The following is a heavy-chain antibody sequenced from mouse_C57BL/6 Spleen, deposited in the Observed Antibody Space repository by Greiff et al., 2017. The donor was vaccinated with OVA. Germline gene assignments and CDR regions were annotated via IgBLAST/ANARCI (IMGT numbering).Heavy chain of an antibody. CDR1: GYSFTGYY. CDR2: INPSTGGT. J-gene: IGHJ3*01. V-gene: IGHV1-42*01. D-gene: IGHD2-4*01. Sequence: VHVKQSGPELVKPGASVKISCKASGYSFTGYYMNWVKQSPEKSLEWIGEINPSTGGTTYNQKFKAKATLTVDKSSSTAYMQLKSLTSEDSAVYYCARSPYDYDAWFAYWGQGTLVTVSA. CDR3: ARSPYDYDAWFAY.